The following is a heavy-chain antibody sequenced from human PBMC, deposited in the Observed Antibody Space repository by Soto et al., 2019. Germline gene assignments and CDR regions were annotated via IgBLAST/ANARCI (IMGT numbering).Heavy chain of an antibody. CDR2: INSDGST. CDR1: EFTCRNYG. V-gene: IGHV3-74*01. J-gene: IGHJ4*02. CDR3: TRDRDGLAY. Sequence: GGLLRLCYAAAEFTCRNYGSHWVRQAPGKGLVWVSSINSDGSTNYADSVKGRFTISRDNAKNTLYLQMNSLRVEDATIYYCTRDRDGLAYWGQGTLVTVSS.